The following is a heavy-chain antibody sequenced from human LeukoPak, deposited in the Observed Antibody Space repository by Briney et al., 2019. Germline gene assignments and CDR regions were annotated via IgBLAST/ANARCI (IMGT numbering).Heavy chain of an antibody. CDR1: GYTFTGYY. V-gene: IGHV1-18*04. CDR3: ARDGHRRYHYDSSGREDAFDI. CDR2: ISAYNGHT. J-gene: IGHJ3*02. Sequence: ASVKVSCKASGYTFTGYYMHWVRQAPGQGLEWMGWISAYNGHTKYAQKVQGRVTMTRDTSTSTAYMELRSLRSDDTAVYYCARDGHRRYHYDSSGREDAFDIWGQGTMVTVSS. D-gene: IGHD3-22*01.